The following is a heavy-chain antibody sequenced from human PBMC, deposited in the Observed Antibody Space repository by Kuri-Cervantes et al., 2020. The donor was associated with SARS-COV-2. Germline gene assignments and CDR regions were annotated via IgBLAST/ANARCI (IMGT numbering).Heavy chain of an antibody. CDR3: ARARGYCTNGVCYLWFDP. D-gene: IGHD2-8*01. Sequence: GESLKISCAASGFTFSSYAMNWVRQAPGKGLEWVANIKQDGSEKYYVDSVKGRFTISRDNAKNSLYLQMNSLRAEDAAVYYCARARGYCTNGVCYLWFDPWGQGTLVTVSS. V-gene: IGHV3-7*03. J-gene: IGHJ5*02. CDR2: IKQDGSEK. CDR1: GFTFSSYA.